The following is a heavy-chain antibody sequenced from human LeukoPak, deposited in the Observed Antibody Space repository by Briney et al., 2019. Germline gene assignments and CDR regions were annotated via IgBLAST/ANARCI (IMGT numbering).Heavy chain of an antibody. Sequence: ASVKVSCKASGYSFTSYYMHWVRQAPGQGLEWMGIINPSGGSTSYAQKFQGRVTMTRDTSTSTVYMELSSLRSEDTAVDYCVPMLGYFDYWGQGTLVTVSS. D-gene: IGHD3-10*02. CDR2: INPSGGST. V-gene: IGHV1-46*01. CDR3: VPMLGYFDY. CDR1: GYSFTSYY. J-gene: IGHJ4*02.